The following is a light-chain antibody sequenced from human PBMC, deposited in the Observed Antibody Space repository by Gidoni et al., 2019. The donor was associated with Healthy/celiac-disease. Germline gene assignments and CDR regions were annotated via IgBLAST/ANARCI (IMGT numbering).Light chain of an antibody. CDR3: QQYNNWPPT. V-gene: IGKV3-15*01. CDR1: QSVSSN. Sequence: EIVMTQSPATLSVSPGERATLSCRASQSVSSNLAWYQQKPGQAPMLLIYGASTRATGIPARFSGSGSGTEFTLTISSLQSEDFAVYYCQQYNNWPPTFXQXTKVEIK. J-gene: IGKJ1*01. CDR2: GAS.